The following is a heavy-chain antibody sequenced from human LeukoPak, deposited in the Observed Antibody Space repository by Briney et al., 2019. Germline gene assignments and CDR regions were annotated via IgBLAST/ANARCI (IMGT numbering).Heavy chain of an antibody. CDR3: AKGYYYDSSYHFDY. D-gene: IGHD3-22*01. CDR1: GFTFRSYA. CDR2: ISGGSHTT. V-gene: IGHV3-23*01. Sequence: GRSLRLSCAASGFTFRSYAMSWVRQAPGKGLEWVSGISGGSHTTNYVDSVEGRFTISRDNPKNTLYLQMDSLRAEDTAVYFCAKGYYYDSSYHFDYWGQGTLVTVSS. J-gene: IGHJ4*02.